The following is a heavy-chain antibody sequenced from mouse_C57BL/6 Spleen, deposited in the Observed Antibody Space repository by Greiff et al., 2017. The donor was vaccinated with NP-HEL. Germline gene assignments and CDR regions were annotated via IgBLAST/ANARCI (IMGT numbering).Heavy chain of an antibody. D-gene: IGHD2-1*01. CDR1: GYTFTSYW. J-gene: IGHJ4*01. CDR3: ARGVGNFGAMDY. CDR2: IDPSDSYT. V-gene: IGHV1-50*01. Sequence: QVQLQQPGAELVKPGASVKLSCKASGYTFTSYWMQWVKQRPGQGLEWIGEIDPSDSYTNYNQKFKGKATLTVDTSSSTAYMQLSSLTSEDSAVYYCARGVGNFGAMDYWGQGTSVTVSS.